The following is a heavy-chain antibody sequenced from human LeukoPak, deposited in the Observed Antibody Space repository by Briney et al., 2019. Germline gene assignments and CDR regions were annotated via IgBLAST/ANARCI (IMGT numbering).Heavy chain of an antibody. CDR2: ISYSGST. Sequence: SETLSLTCTVSGGSISNYYWSWIRQPPGKGLEYIGCISYSGSTNYNPSLKSRVTISVDTSKSQFSLKLTSVTAADTAVYYCATLTTVVTAYYFDHWGQGTLVTVSS. D-gene: IGHD4-23*01. CDR3: ATLTTVVTAYYFDH. V-gene: IGHV4-59*01. CDR1: GGSISNYY. J-gene: IGHJ4*02.